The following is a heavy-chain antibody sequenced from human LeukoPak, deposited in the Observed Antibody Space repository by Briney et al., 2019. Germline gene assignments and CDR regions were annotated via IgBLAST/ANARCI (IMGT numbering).Heavy chain of an antibody. CDR2: INGDGSTT. Sequence: GGSLRLSCAASGFTSSRYWMHWVRQAPGKGLVWVSRINGDGSTTSYADSVKGGFTISRDNAKNTLYLQMNSLRAKDTAVYYCATGNYYDSRGYYTFGHWGQGTLVTVSS. CDR3: ATGNYYDSRGYYTFGH. V-gene: IGHV3-74*01. CDR1: GFTSSRYW. J-gene: IGHJ1*01. D-gene: IGHD3-22*01.